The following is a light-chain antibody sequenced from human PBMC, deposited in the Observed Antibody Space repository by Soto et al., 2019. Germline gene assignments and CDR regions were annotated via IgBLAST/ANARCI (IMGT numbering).Light chain of an antibody. CDR2: EAT. CDR3: QHYSTYWT. V-gene: IGKV1-5*01. CDR1: QSFSSW. J-gene: IGKJ1*01. Sequence: DIQMTQSPSTLSASLGDRVTLPCRASQSFSSWLACYQEKPQKARNLMNYEATSVESSVPTRISGRLSRTESTPTISSQQHDDVATYCRQHYSTYWTFGQGTKVNI.